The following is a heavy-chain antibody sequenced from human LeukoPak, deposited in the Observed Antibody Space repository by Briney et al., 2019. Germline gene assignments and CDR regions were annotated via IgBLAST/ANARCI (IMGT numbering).Heavy chain of an antibody. CDR3: ARLYCTNGVCYLGY. D-gene: IGHD2-8*01. CDR1: GSSISSYY. J-gene: IGHJ4*02. V-gene: IGHV4-4*09. CDR2: IYTSGST. Sequence: PSETLSLTCTVSGSSISSYYWSWIRQPPGKGLEWIGYIYTSGSTNYNPSLKSRVTISEDTSKNQFSLKLSSVTAADTAVYYCARLYCTNGVCYLGYWGQGTLVTVSS.